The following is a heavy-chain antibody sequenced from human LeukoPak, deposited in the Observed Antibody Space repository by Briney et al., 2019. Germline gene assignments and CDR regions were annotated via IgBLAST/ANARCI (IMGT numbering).Heavy chain of an antibody. CDR3: ARAVRGVIITKGYFQH. CDR1: GFTVSSNY. CDR2: IYSGGST. J-gene: IGHJ1*01. D-gene: IGHD3-10*01. V-gene: IGHV3-66*01. Sequence: PGGSLRLSCAASGFTVSSNYMSWVRQAPGKGLEWVSVIYSGGSTYYADSVKGRFTISRDNSKNTLYLQMNSLRAEDTAGYYCARAVRGVIITKGYFQHWGQGTLVTVSS.